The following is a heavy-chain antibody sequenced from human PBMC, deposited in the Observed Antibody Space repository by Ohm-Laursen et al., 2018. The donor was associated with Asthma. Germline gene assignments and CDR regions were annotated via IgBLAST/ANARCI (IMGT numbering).Heavy chain of an antibody. CDR3: ARDSLHYDLLTGYISGINWFDP. Sequence: SQTLSLICTVSGGPISSGDYYWSWIRQPPGKGLEWIGYIYYSGSTYYNPSLKSRVTISVDTSKNQFSLKLSSVTAADTAVYYCARDSLHYDLLTGYISGINWFDPWGQGTLVTVSS. CDR2: IYYSGST. J-gene: IGHJ5*02. CDR1: GGPISSGDYY. V-gene: IGHV4-30-4*01. D-gene: IGHD3-9*01.